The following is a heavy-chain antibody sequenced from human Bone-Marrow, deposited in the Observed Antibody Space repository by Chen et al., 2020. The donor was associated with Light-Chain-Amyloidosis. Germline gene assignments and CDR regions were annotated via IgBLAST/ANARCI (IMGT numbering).Heavy chain of an antibody. Sequence: GWVRQMPGKGLEWMGVIYPDDSDARYSPSFEGQVTISADKYITTAYLQWRSLKASDTAMYYCARRRDGYNFDYWGQGTLVTVSS. V-gene: IGHV5-51*01. J-gene: IGHJ4*02. D-gene: IGHD5-12*01. CDR3: ARRRDGYNFDY. CDR2: IYPDDSDA.